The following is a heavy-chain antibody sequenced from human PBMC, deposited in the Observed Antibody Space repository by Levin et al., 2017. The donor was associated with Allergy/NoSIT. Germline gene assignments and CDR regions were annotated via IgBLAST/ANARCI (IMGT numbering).Heavy chain of an antibody. J-gene: IGHJ1*01. D-gene: IGHD3-10*01. Sequence: GGSLRLSCAVSGFTFSNAWMTWVRQAPGKGLEWVGRIKSKTAGGTTDYAASVTGRFTISRDDSKDMLFLQLYSLKTEDTAMYYCATDYFGIAWFGNFQHWGQGNLVTVSS. V-gene: IGHV3-15*01. CDR2: IKSKTAGGTT. CDR1: GFTFSNAW. CDR3: ATDYFGIAWFGNFQH.